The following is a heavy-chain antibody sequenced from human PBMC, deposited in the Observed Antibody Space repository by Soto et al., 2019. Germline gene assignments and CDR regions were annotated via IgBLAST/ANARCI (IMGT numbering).Heavy chain of an antibody. Sequence: VQLLESGGGLVQPGGSLRLSCAASGFTFSSYAMTWVRQPPGMGLEWVSAISGSGGSTYYADSVKGRFTISRDNSKNTLYLQVHRLRADDTAVYYCAKVVPYGDKRKYYYYYNAMYVWGQGTAVTVSS. CDR2: ISGSGGST. D-gene: IGHD4-17*01. CDR1: GFTFSSYA. CDR3: AKVVPYGDKRKYYYYYNAMYV. J-gene: IGHJ6*02. V-gene: IGHV3-23*01.